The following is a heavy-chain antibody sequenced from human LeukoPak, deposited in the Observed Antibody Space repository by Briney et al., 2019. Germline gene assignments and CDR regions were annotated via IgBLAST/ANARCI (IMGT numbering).Heavy chain of an antibody. CDR1: GYTFTGYY. CDR3: ARETALRGAFDI. Sequence: ASVTVSCKASGYTFTGYYMHWVRQAPGQGREWVGWINPNSGGTNYAQKFQGWVTMTRDTSISTSYMELSRLRSDDTAVYYCARETALRGAFDIWGQGTMVTVSS. J-gene: IGHJ3*02. CDR2: INPNSGGT. V-gene: IGHV1-2*04. D-gene: IGHD5-12*01.